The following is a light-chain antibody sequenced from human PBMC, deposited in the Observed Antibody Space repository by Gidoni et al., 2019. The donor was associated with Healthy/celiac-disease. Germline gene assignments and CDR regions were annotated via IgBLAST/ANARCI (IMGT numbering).Light chain of an antibody. CDR2: GNS. J-gene: IGLJ3*02. CDR3: QSYDSSLSGLGWV. CDR1: SSNIGAGYD. Sequence: QSVLTQPPPVSGAPGQRVTISCTGSSSNIGAGYDVHWYQQLPGTAPKLLIYGNSNRPSGVPDRFSGSKSGTSASLAITGLQAEDEADYYCQSYDSSLSGLGWVFGGGTKLTVL. V-gene: IGLV1-40*01.